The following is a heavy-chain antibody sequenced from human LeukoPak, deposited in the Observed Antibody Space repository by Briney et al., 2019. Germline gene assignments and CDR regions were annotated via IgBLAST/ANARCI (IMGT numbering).Heavy chain of an antibody. D-gene: IGHD3-10*01. CDR2: ISGDGGGYT. CDR1: GFTFTDYA. V-gene: IGHV3-23*01. CDR3: AKDLTSGSGSYDY. Sequence: GGSLRLSCTASGFTFTDYAMSWVRQAPGEGLEWVSAISGDGGGYTYYADSVKGRFTISRVNSKNTLYLETNSLRAEDTAVYYCAKDLTSGSGSYDYWGQGTLVTVSS. J-gene: IGHJ4*02.